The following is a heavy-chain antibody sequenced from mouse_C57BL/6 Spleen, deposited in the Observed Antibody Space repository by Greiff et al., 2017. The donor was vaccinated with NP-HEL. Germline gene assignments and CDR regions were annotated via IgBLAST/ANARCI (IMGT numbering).Heavy chain of an antibody. CDR1: GFTFSSYG. D-gene: IGHD1-1*01. CDR2: ISSGGSYT. V-gene: IGHV5-6*01. CDR3: ARLGITTVVATGFDV. J-gene: IGHJ1*03. Sequence: EVMLVESGGDLVKPGGSLKLSCAASGFTFSSYGMSWVRQTPDKRLEWVATISSGGSYTYYPDSVKGRFTISRDNAKNTLYLQMSSLKSEDTAMYYCARLGITTVVATGFDVWGTGTTVTVSS.